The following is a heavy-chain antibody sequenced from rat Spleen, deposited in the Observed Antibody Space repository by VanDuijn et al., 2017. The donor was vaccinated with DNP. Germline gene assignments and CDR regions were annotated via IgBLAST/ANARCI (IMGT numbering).Heavy chain of an antibody. CDR1: NYSITSTF. D-gene: IGHD1-7*01. CDR3: ANGEY. J-gene: IGHJ2*01. V-gene: IGHV3-1*01. CDR2: ISFRGST. Sequence: EMQLQESGPGLLKPSQSLSLTCSVTNYSITSTFWAWIRKFPGNTMEWIGHISFRGSTNYNPSLKSRISITRDTSQNQFFLQLNSVTPEDTATYYCANGEYWGQGVMVTVSS.